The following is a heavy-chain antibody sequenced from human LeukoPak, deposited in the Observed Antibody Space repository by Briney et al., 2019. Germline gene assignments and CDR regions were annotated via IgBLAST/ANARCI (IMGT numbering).Heavy chain of an antibody. CDR3: ASSSWSWGALEI. Sequence: ASVKVSCKASGDSVIGHYLHWVRQAPGQGLEWMGWITPNSGATSYAQKFQGRVTMTRDTTAYMELSRLRSDDTAVYYCASSSWSWGALEIWGQGTVVTVSS. CDR2: ITPNSGAT. D-gene: IGHD6-13*01. V-gene: IGHV1-2*02. CDR1: GDSVIGHY. J-gene: IGHJ3*02.